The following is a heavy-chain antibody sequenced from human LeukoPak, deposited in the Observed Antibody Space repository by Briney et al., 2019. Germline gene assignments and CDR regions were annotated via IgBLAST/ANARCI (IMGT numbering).Heavy chain of an antibody. Sequence: MTSETLSLTCTVSGGSISSSSYYWGWIRQPPGKGLEWIGSIYYSGSTYYNPSLKSRVTISVDTSKNQFSLKLSSVTAADTAVYYCAAEISSGWYNYWGQGTLVTVSS. J-gene: IGHJ4*02. V-gene: IGHV4-39*01. CDR2: IYYSGST. D-gene: IGHD6-19*01. CDR3: AAEISSGWYNY. CDR1: GGSISSSSYY.